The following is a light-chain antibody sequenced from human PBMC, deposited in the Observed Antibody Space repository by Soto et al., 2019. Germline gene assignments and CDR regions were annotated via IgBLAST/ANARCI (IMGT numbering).Light chain of an antibody. CDR3: QQSETYPLT. V-gene: IGKV1-5*01. CDR1: QTISTW. Sequence: DIQITQSPSTLSASLGDRVTITLRASQTISTWLAWYQHKPGKAPNLLIYDASTLMSGVPSRFSGSGSGTEFTLTISSLQPGDFATYYCQQSETYPLTFGQGTRLEIK. CDR2: DAS. J-gene: IGKJ5*01.